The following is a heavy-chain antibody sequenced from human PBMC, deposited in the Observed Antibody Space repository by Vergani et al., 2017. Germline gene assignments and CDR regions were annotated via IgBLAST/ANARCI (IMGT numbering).Heavy chain of an antibody. Sequence: QLQLQQSGPGLVKPSETLFLTCTVSADSISSGSYYWGWIRQPPGKSLEWIGSIYYSGLTYYNPSLKSRVAISVDTSKNQFSLKVSSVTAADTAGYFCARQRPGSGWSPGDFDDWGQGIRVTVSS. D-gene: IGHD6-19*01. J-gene: IGHJ4*02. V-gene: IGHV4-39*01. CDR3: ARQRPGSGWSPGDFDD. CDR2: IYYSGLT. CDR1: ADSISSGSYY.